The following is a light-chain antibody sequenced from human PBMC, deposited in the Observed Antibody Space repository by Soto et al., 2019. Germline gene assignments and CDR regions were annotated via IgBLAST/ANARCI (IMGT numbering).Light chain of an antibody. V-gene: IGKV1-9*01. Sequence: DIQLTQSPSFLSASVEDRVTISCRASYDISSSLAWYQQEPGKPPKLLIYESSTLQSGVPSRFTGSGSGRKFTLTISGLQFGDFATYFCQQLSHYPYTFGQGTKLEI. CDR1: YDISSS. J-gene: IGKJ2*01. CDR2: ESS. CDR3: QQLSHYPYT.